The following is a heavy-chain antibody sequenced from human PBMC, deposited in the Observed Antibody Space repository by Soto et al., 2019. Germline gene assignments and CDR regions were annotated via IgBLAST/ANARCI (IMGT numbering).Heavy chain of an antibody. D-gene: IGHD3-3*01. CDR3: ARAAITIFGVVIIQSPDYYYYMDV. CDR2: INPSGGST. V-gene: IGHV1-46*03. Sequence: GASVKVSCKASGYTFTSYYMHWVPQAPGQGLEWMGIINPSGGSTSYAQKFQGRVTMTRDTSTSTVYMELSSLRSEDTAVYYCARAAITIFGVVIIQSPDYYYYMDVWGKGTTVTVSS. J-gene: IGHJ6*03. CDR1: GYTFTSYY.